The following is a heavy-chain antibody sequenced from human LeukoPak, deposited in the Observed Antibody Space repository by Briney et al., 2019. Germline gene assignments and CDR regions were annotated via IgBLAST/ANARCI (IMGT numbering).Heavy chain of an antibody. D-gene: IGHD3-22*01. Sequence: PGGSLRLSCAASGFTFSSYAMSWVRQAPGKGLEWVSAISGSGGSTYYAASMKGRFITSRDNSKNTLYLQMNSLRAEDTAVYYCAKPQYYYDSSGYFDYWGQGTLVTVSS. CDR1: GFTFSSYA. V-gene: IGHV3-23*01. CDR2: ISGSGGST. J-gene: IGHJ4*02. CDR3: AKPQYYYDSSGYFDY.